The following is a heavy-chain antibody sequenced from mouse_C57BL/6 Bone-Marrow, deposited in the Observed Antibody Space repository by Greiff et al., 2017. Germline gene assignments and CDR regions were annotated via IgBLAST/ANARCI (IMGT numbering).Heavy chain of an antibody. CDR1: GYTFTSYG. CDR2: ISPRSGNT. CDR3: ALISSVVGPSAMDF. V-gene: IGHV1-81*01. Sequence: VQLQQSGAELARPGASVKLSCKASGYTFTSYGISWVKQRTGQGLAWIGVISPRSGNTYYNAKFKGKATLTADTSSSTAYMELRCLTSEDSAVDFGALISSVVGPSAMDFWGQGTSVTVSA. D-gene: IGHD1-1*01. J-gene: IGHJ4*01.